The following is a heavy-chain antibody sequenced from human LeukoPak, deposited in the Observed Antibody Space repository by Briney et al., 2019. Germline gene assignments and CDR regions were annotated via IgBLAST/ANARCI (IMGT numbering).Heavy chain of an antibody. Sequence: GGSLRLSCAASGFTFSDNYMSWIRQAPGKGLEWVSYISSSGSTIYYADSVKGRFTISRDNAKNSLYLQMNSLRAEDTAVYYCASPGIAGNDAFDIWGQGTMVTVSS. CDR2: ISSSGSTI. V-gene: IGHV3-11*01. J-gene: IGHJ3*02. CDR1: GFTFSDNY. CDR3: ASPGIAGNDAFDI. D-gene: IGHD6-13*01.